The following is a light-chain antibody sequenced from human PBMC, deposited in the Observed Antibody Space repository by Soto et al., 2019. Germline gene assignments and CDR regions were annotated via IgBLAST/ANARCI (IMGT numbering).Light chain of an antibody. J-gene: IGLJ1*01. Sequence: QPVLTQSPSASASLGASVKLTCTLSSGHSSYAIAWHQQQPEKGPRYLMKLNSDGSHSKGDGIPDRFSGSSSGAERYLTTSSLQSEDEADYYCQTWGTGIHVFGTWTKLTVL. CDR1: SGHSSYA. CDR2: LNSDGSH. V-gene: IGLV4-69*01. CDR3: QTWGTGIHV.